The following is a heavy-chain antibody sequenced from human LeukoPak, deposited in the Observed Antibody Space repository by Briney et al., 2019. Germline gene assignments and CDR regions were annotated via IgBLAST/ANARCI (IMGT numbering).Heavy chain of an antibody. V-gene: IGHV3-23*01. J-gene: IGHJ2*01. CDR3: ATTLRTRGTWYFDL. Sequence: PGGTLRLSCAASGFAFSSYGMSWVRQAPGKGLEWVSAISGSGGSTYYADSVKGRFTISRDNSKNTLYLQMNSLRAEDTAVYYCATTLRTRGTWYFDLWGRGTLVTVSS. D-gene: IGHD1-1*01. CDR1: GFAFSSYG. CDR2: ISGSGGST.